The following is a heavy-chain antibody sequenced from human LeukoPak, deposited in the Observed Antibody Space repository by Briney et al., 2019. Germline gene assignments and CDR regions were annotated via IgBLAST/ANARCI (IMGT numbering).Heavy chain of an antibody. CDR2: INPNISVT. D-gene: IGHD2-15*01. Sequence: ASVKVSCKTTGYTFTGYYMHWVRWAPGQGLELSGWINPNISVTDYTKRCQCRVTMTRDKSISGASMELRWMTSDDTAVYYCTRETGGTSSFASWGQGTLVTV. CDR1: GYTFTGYY. V-gene: IGHV1-2*02. CDR3: TRETGGTSSFAS. J-gene: IGHJ4*02.